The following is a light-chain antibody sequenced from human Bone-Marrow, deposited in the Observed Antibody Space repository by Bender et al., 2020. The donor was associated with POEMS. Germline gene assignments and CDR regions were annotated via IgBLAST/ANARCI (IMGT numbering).Light chain of an antibody. CDR1: NSDIGGYNY. J-gene: IGLJ3*02. V-gene: IGLV2-11*01. CDR2: DVT. CDR3: CSYAGYYTV. Sequence: QSALSQPASVSGSPEQSITISCTGTNSDIGGYNYVSWYQQHPDKAPKLIIYDVTKRPSGVPDRFSGSKSGNTASLTISGLQAEDEADYYCCSYAGYYTVFGGGTELTVL.